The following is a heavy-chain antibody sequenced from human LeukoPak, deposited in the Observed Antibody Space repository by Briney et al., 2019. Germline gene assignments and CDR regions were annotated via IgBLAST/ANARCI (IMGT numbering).Heavy chain of an antibody. D-gene: IGHD6-19*01. CDR1: GGSISSYY. CDR2: IYYSGST. CDR3: ARDFGTSGWYGAFDY. V-gene: IGHV4-59*01. J-gene: IGHJ4*02. Sequence: PSETLSLTCTVSGGSISSYYWSWIRQPPGKGLEWIGYIYYSGSTNYNPSLKSRVTISVDTSKNQFSLKLRSVTAADTAVYYCARDFGTSGWYGAFDYWGQGTLVTVSS.